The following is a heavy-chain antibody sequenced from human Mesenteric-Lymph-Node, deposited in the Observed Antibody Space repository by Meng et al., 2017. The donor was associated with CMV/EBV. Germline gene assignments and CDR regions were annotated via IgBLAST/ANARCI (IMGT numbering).Heavy chain of an antibody. V-gene: IGHV3-7*01. D-gene: IGHD2-21*02. CDR2: IKQDGSEK. CDR3: VRDFAVTSDDFYHGMDV. J-gene: IGHJ6*02. CDR1: GFTFSSYW. Sequence: GESLKISCAASGFTFSSYWMSWVRQAPGKGLEWVANIKQDGSEKYYVDSVKGRFTISRDNAKNSLYLQMNSLRAEDTAVYYCVRDFAVTSDDFYHGMDVWGQGTTVTVSS.